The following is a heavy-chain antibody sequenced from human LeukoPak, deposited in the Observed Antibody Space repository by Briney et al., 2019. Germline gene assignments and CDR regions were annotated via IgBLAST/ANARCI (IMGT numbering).Heavy chain of an antibody. CDR3: ARDLHGSGSYYYY. CDR2: ISYDGSNK. Sequence: GRSLRLSCAASGFTFSSYAMHWVRQAPGKGLEWVAVISYDGSNKYYADSVKGRFAISRDNSKNTLYLQMNSLRAEDTAVYYCARDLHGSGSYYYYWGQGTLVTVSS. V-gene: IGHV3-30*09. D-gene: IGHD3-10*01. CDR1: GFTFSSYA. J-gene: IGHJ4*02.